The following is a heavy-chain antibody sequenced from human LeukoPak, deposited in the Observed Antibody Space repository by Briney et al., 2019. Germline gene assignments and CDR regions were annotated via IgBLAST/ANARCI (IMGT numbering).Heavy chain of an antibody. V-gene: IGHV3-23*01. CDR2: ISGSGGST. CDR3: AKPHYGSGSPLYFDY. J-gene: IGHJ4*02. D-gene: IGHD3-10*01. Sequence: PGGSLRLSCAASGFTFSSYGMSWVRQAPGKGLEWVSAISGSGGSTYYADSVKGRFTISRDNSKNTLYLQMNSLRAEDTAVYYCAKPHYGSGSPLYFDYWGQGTLVTVSS. CDR1: GFTFSSYG.